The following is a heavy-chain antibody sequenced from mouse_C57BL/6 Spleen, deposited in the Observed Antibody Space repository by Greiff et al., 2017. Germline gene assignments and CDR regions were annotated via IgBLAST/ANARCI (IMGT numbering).Heavy chain of an antibody. J-gene: IGHJ2*01. CDR3: TRVRGTYYGYFDY. CDR2: ISSGGDYI. V-gene: IGHV5-9-1*02. D-gene: IGHD2-10*01. Sequence: VKLVESGEGLVKPGGSLKLSCAASGFTFSSYAMSWVRQTPEKRLEWVAYISSGGDYIYYADTVKGRFTISRDNARNTLYLQMSSLKSEDTAMYYCTRVRGTYYGYFDYWGQGTTLTVSS. CDR1: GFTFSSYA.